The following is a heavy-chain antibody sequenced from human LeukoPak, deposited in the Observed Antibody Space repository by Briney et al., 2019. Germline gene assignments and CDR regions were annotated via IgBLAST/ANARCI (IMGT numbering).Heavy chain of an antibody. D-gene: IGHD1/OR15-1a*01. CDR3: AKDSRGGTIY. Sequence: PGRSLRLSCAASGFTFSSYAMHWVRQAPGKGLEWVAVISYDGSNKYYADSVKGRFTISRDNSKNTLYLQMNSLRAEDTAVYYCAKDSRGGTIYWGQGTLVTVSS. V-gene: IGHV3-30*04. CDR2: ISYDGSNK. CDR1: GFTFSSYA. J-gene: IGHJ4*02.